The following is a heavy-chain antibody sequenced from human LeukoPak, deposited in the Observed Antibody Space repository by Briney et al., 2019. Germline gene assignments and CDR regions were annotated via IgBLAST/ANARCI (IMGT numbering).Heavy chain of an antibody. V-gene: IGHV4-59*01. CDR3: ARERHGHPFDS. Sequence: SETLSLTCTVSGGSISSYYWSWIRQPPGKGLEWIGYIYYTGSTNYNPSLTSRVTISRDTSTNHFSLNLRSVTAADTAVYYCARERHGHPFDSWGQGALVTVSS. CDR1: GGSISSYY. J-gene: IGHJ4*02. CDR2: IYYTGST. D-gene: IGHD6-25*01.